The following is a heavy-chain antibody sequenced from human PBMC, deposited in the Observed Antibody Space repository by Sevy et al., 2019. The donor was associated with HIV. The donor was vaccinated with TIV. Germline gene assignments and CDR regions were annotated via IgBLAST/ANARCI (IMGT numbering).Heavy chain of an antibody. CDR3: ARDESDVDGDLGTGSFDI. D-gene: IGHD2-8*02. CDR1: GFTLSSYA. V-gene: IGHV3-30*19. CDR2: IWYDGSNK. Sequence: GGSLRLSCAASGFTLSSYAIHWVRQAPGKGLEWVAVIWYDGSNKYYADSVKGRFTISRDNSKNTLYLEMNSLRAEDTAAYYCARDESDVDGDLGTGSFDIWGQGTMVTVSS. J-gene: IGHJ3*02.